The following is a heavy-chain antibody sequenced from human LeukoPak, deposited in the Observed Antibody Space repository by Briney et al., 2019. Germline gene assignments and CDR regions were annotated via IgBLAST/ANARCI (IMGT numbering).Heavy chain of an antibody. CDR2: TSYDGSNK. Sequence: GGSLRLSCAASGFTFSSYGMHWVRQAPGKGLEWVAVTSYDGSNKYYADSVKGRLTISRDNSKNTLHLQMNSLRAEDTAVYYCAKAQSSGSEPTYGMDVWGQGTTVTVSS. J-gene: IGHJ6*02. V-gene: IGHV3-30*18. CDR3: AKAQSSGSEPTYGMDV. CDR1: GFTFSSYG. D-gene: IGHD6-19*01.